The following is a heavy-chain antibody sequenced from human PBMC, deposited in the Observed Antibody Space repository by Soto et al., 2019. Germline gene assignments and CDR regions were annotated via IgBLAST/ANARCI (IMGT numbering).Heavy chain of an antibody. J-gene: IGHJ5*01. D-gene: IGHD3-3*01. V-gene: IGHV1-69*13. Sequence: AVKLCSKARGSTFSRYAISWVRQAPGQGLEWMGGIIPIFGTANYAQKFQGRVTITADESTSTASMELSSLRSGDTAVYYCARPLGLQFSLAWSYS. CDR3: ARPLGLQFSLAWSYS. CDR1: GSTFSRYA. CDR2: IIPIFGTA.